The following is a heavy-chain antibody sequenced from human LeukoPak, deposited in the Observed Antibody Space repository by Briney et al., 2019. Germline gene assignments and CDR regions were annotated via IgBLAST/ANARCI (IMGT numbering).Heavy chain of an antibody. J-gene: IGHJ4*02. V-gene: IGHV4-61*08. CDR1: GGSISSGGYY. D-gene: IGHD6-19*01. Sequence: ASETLSLTCTVSGGSISSGGYYWSWIRQHPGKGLEWIGYIYYSGSTNYNPSLKSRVTISVDTSKNQFSLKLSSVTAADTAVYYCARVKRSSGWGDPGYYFDYWGQGTLVTVSS. CDR2: IYYSGST. CDR3: ARVKRSSGWGDPGYYFDY.